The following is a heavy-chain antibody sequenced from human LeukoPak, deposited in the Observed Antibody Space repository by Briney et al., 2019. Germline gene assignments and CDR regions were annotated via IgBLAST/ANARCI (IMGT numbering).Heavy chain of an antibody. J-gene: IGHJ3*02. CDR2: NNPNSGGT. CDR3: VTLDAFDI. Sequence: ASVKVSCKASGNTFTDYDIHWVRQAPGQGFEWMGWNNPNSGGTNYAQKFQGRVTMTSDTSITTAYMELTRLRSDAQAVYYCVTLDAFDIWGEGTMVTVSP. V-gene: IGHV1-2*02. CDR1: GNTFTDYD.